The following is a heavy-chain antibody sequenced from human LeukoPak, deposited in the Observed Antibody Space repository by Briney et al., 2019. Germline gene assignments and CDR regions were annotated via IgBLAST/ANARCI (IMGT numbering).Heavy chain of an antibody. D-gene: IGHD1-26*01. CDR1: GFTFSSYA. CDR3: AKDRHRRVGATTGAFDI. CDR2: ISGSGGST. Sequence: GGSLRLXCAASGFTFSSYAMSWVRQAPGKGLEWVSAISGSGGSTYYADSLKGRFTISRDNSKNTLYLQMNSLRAEDTAVYYCAKDRHRRVGATTGAFDIWGQGTMVTVSS. J-gene: IGHJ3*02. V-gene: IGHV3-23*01.